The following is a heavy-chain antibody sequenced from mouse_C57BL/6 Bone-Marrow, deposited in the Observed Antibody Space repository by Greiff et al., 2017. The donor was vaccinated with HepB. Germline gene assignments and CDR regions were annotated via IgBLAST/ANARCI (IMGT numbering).Heavy chain of an antibody. CDR1: GFTFSDYY. D-gene: IGHD2-3*01. V-gene: IGHV5-12*01. J-gene: IGHJ4*01. CDR2: ISNGGGST. Sequence: EVKVVESGGGLVQPGGSLKLSCAASGFTFSDYYMYWVRQTPEKRLEWVAYISNGGGSTYYPDTVKGRFTISRDNAKNTLYLQMSRLKSEDTATYYCARHRDGYYDYAMDYWGQGTSVTVSS. CDR3: ARHRDGYYDYAMDY.